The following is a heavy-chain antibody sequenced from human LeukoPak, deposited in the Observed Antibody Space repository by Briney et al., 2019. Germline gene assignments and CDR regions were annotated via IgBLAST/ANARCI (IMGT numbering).Heavy chain of an antibody. J-gene: IGHJ5*02. Sequence: PSETLSLTCTVSGGSISSYYWSWIRQPPGKGLEWIGYIYYSGSTNYNPSLQRRVTISVDTSKNQFSLKLSSATAADTAVYYCARGYSSANWFDPWGQGTLVTVSS. CDR1: GGSISSYY. V-gene: IGHV4-59*01. CDR3: ARGYSSANWFDP. CDR2: IYYSGST. D-gene: IGHD6-25*01.